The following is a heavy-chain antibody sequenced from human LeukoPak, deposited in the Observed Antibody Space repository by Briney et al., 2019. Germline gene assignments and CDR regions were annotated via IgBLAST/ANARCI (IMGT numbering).Heavy chain of an antibody. CDR1: GFTFSSYA. CDR3: AKVSGIAAAGTFHY. D-gene: IGHD6-13*01. V-gene: IGHV3-23*01. Sequence: GGSLRLSCAASGFTFSSYAVSWVRQAPGKGLEWVSAISGSGGSTYYADSVKGRFTISRDNSKNTLYLQMNSLRAKDTAVYYCAKVSGIAAAGTFHYWGQGTLVTVSS. CDR2: ISGSGGST. J-gene: IGHJ4*02.